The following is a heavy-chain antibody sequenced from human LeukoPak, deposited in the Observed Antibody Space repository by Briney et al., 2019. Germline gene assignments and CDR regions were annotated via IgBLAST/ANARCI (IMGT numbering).Heavy chain of an antibody. D-gene: IGHD4-17*01. CDR2: INPNSGGT. CDR1: GYTFTGYY. V-gene: IGHV1-2*02. J-gene: IGHJ3*02. Sequence: APVKVSCKASGYTFTGYYMHWVRQAPGQGLEWMGWINPNSGGTNYAQKFQGRVTMTRDTSISTAYMELSRLRSDDTAVYYCARVPSPAVTTIAFDIWGQGTMVTVSS. CDR3: ARVPSPAVTTIAFDI.